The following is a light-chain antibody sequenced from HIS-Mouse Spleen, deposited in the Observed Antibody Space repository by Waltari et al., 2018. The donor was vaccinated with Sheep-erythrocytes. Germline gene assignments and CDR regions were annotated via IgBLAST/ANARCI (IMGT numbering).Light chain of an antibody. CDR3: EAWDDSLNGPV. V-gene: IGLV1-44*01. CDR1: SSNIG. J-gene: IGLJ3*02. CDR2: NNN. Sequence: QSVLTQPPSASGTPGQRVTISCSGSSSNIGNNNQRPSGDPDRFPGSKSGTSASLAISGLQSEDEADYYCEAWDDSLNGPVFGGGTKLTVL.